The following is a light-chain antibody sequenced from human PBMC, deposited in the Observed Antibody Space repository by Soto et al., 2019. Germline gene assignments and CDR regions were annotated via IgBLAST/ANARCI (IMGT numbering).Light chain of an antibody. CDR2: GAS. Sequence: EIVTTQSPATLSLSTGDTATLSCRASQSVRSNLAWYQQKPGQAPRLLIYGASTRATGIPARFSGSGSGTDFTLTISRLEPEDFAVYYCQQYGSSPTTFGQGTKVDIK. V-gene: IGKV3-20*01. CDR3: QQYGSSPTT. J-gene: IGKJ1*01. CDR1: QSVRSN.